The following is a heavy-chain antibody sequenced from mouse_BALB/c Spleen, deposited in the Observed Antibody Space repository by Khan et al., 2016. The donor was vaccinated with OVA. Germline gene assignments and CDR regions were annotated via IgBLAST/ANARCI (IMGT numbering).Heavy chain of an antibody. J-gene: IGHJ3*01. V-gene: IGHV1S132*01. CDR1: CYTFTNYW. CDR2: IFPGTGTT. CDR3: ARGYFGNYEFAY. D-gene: IGHD2-1*01. Sequence: QVQLQPPFSYLFPPFSSFKLSCKTSCYTFTNYWIQWVKQRPGQGLGWIGEIFPGTGTTYYNENFKAKATLTIDTSSSTVYMQLSSLTSEDSAVYFCARGYFGNYEFAYWGQGTLVTVSA.